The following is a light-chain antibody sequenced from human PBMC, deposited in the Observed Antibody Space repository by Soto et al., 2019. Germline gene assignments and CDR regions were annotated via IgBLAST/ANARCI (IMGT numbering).Light chain of an antibody. Sequence: QSVLTQPASVSGSPGQSITISCTGTSSDVGGYNYVSWYQQHPGKAPKLMIYDVRNRASGASNRFSGSKSGNTASLTISDLQAEDEADYYCTSYTSSSTLYVFGTGTXVTVL. J-gene: IGLJ1*01. V-gene: IGLV2-14*01. CDR3: TSYTSSSTLYV. CDR1: SSDVGGYNY. CDR2: DVR.